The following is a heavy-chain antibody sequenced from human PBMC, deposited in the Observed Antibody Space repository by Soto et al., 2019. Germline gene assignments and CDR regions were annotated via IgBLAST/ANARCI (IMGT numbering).Heavy chain of an antibody. CDR3: AGRSSLASVQVYFGEISNYNWFDP. D-gene: IGHD3-10*01. CDR2: IYHSGST. Sequence: QLQLQESGPGLVKPSETLSLTCTVSNGSISSAIYYWGWIRQPPGKGLEWIGRIYHSGSTYYNPSLQCRITISVDTSKNQFALKLSSVTAADTAVYFCAGRSSLASVQVYFGEISNYNWFDPWGQGTLVTVSS. V-gene: IGHV4-39*01. CDR1: NGSISSAIYY. J-gene: IGHJ5*02.